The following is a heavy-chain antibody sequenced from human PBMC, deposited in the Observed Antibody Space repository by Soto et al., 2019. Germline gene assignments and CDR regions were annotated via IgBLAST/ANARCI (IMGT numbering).Heavy chain of an antibody. CDR3: ARMVVYVEGNDYYDGMDV. CDR2: INAGNGNK. V-gene: IGHV1-3*01. J-gene: IGHJ6*02. D-gene: IGHD1-1*01. CDR1: GYTFTSYA. Sequence: DSVKGSCKASGYTFTSYAMHWVRQAPGQRLERMGWINAGNGNKKYSQKFQGRVTITRDTSASTAYMELSSLRSEDTAVYYCARMVVYVEGNDYYDGMDVRTQGTTVTVSS.